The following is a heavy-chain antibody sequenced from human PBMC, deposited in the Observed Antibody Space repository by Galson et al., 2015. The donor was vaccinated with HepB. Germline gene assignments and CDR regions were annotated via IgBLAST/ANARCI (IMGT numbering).Heavy chain of an antibody. CDR3: AKEGIGGSGWYIRETKYYFDY. CDR1: GFTFSSYG. CDR2: ISYDGSNK. V-gene: IGHV3-30*18. D-gene: IGHD6-19*01. Sequence: SLRLSCAASGFTFSSYGMHWVRQAPGKGLEWVAGISYDGSNKYYADSVKGRFTISRDNSKNTLYLQMNSLRAEDTAVYYCAKEGIGGSGWYIRETKYYFDYWGQGTLVTVSS. J-gene: IGHJ4*02.